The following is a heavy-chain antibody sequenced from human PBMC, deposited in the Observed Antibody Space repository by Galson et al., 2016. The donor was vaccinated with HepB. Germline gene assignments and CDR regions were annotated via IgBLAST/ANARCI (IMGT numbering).Heavy chain of an antibody. J-gene: IGHJ3*02. CDR3: ARMRYSSGWLDGFDI. CDR1: GFIVSTYS. D-gene: IGHD6-19*01. CDR2: ISSGSAYR. Sequence: SLRLSCAASGFIVSTYSMNWVRQAPGKGLEWVPAISSGSAYRYYQDSVKGRFTISRDNAKKSLYLQMNSLRAEDTAVYYCARMRYSSGWLDGFDIWGQGTMVTVSS. V-gene: IGHV3-21*01.